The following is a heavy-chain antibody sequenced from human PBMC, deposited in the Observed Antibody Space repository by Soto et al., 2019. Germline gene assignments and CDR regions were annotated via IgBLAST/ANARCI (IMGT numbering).Heavy chain of an antibody. CDR1: GYSFTSYG. CDR2: ISAYNGNT. J-gene: IGHJ6*02. CDR3: AREGFEGSSWVKEFWYYYYGMDV. Sequence: XSVKVSCNASGYSFTSYGSIWVRQAPGQGLEWMGWISAYNGNTNYAQKLQGRVTMTTDTSTSTAYMELRSLRSDDTAVYYCAREGFEGSSWVKEFWYYYYGMDVWGQGTTVTVSS. D-gene: IGHD6-13*01. V-gene: IGHV1-18*01.